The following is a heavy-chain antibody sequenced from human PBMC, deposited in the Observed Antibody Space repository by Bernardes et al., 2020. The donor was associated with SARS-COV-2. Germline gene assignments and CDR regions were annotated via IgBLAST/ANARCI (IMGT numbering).Heavy chain of an antibody. CDR1: GLTFSSYA. J-gene: IGHJ4*02. CDR3: AKALYSYGYFDY. CDR2: ISCSGGST. D-gene: IGHD5-18*01. V-gene: IGHV3-23*01. Sequence: GGSMRLSWAASGLTFSSYAMSWVRQAPGKGLEWVSAISCSGGSTYYADSVKGRFTISRDNSKNTLYLQMNSLRAEDTAVYYCAKALYSYGYFDYWGQGTLVTVSS.